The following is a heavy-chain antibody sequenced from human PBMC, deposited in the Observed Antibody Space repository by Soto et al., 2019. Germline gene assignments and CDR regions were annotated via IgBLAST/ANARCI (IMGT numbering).Heavy chain of an antibody. CDR3: ARGGHDFWGGPFDY. V-gene: IGHV4-4*07. Sequence: GALSRTCTDSGGSIINYYSNWIRQPAGKGLEWIGRIDTSGSTNYNPSLKSRVTMSVDTSKQEFSLKLSSVTAADTALYYCARGGHDFWGGPFDYWGPGALVTVSS. D-gene: IGHD3-3*01. CDR2: IDTSGST. J-gene: IGHJ4*02. CDR1: GGSIINYY.